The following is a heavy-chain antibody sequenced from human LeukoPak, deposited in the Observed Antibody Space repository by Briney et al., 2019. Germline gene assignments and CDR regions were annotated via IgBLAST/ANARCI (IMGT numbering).Heavy chain of an antibody. J-gene: IGHJ4*02. D-gene: IGHD2-15*01. CDR2: ISSSGGST. CDR1: GFIFSSYS. Sequence: GGSLRLSCAASGFIFSSYSMNWVRQAPGKGLEWVSTISSSGGSTYYADSVKGRFTISRDNSKNTVYLQMNSLRAEDTAEFYCARGFRMIDYWGQGTLVTVSS. V-gene: IGHV3-23*01. CDR3: ARGFRMIDY.